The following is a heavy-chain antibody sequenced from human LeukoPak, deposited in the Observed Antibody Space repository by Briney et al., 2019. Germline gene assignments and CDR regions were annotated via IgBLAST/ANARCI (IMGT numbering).Heavy chain of an antibody. J-gene: IGHJ4*02. Sequence: GGSLRLSCAASGFTFSSYAMGWVRQAPGKGLEWVSAISGSGGSTYYADSVKGRFTISRDNSKNTLYLQMNSLRAEDTAVYYCAKGDQRGYSYPPFDYWGQGTLVTVSS. CDR1: GFTFSSYA. V-gene: IGHV3-23*01. CDR2: ISGSGGST. D-gene: IGHD5-18*01. CDR3: AKGDQRGYSYPPFDY.